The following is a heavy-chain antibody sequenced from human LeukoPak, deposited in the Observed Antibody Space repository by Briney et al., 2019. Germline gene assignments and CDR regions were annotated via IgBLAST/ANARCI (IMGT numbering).Heavy chain of an antibody. CDR1: GFTFSSYA. CDR2: ISGSGGST. CDR3: AKAPPVVAASYYYYGMDV. J-gene: IGHJ6*02. D-gene: IGHD2-15*01. V-gene: IGHV3-23*01. Sequence: GGSLRLSCAASGFTFSSYAMTWVRQAPGKGLEWVSVISGSGGSTYYADSVKGRFTISRDNSKNALYLQMNSLRAEDTAIYYCAKAPPVVAASYYYYGMDVSGQGTTVAVSS.